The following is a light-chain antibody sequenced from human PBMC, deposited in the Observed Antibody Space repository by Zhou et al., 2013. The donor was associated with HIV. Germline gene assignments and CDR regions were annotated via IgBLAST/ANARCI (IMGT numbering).Light chain of an antibody. J-gene: IGKJ2*01. CDR1: QSFSSSY. Sequence: EIVLTQSPGTLSLSPGERATLSCRASQSFSSSYLAWYQQKPGQAPRLLIYGAISRATGIPDRFSGSGSGTDFILTISRLEPEDFAVYYCEQYSGWYTFGLGDQAGDQT. CDR2: GAI. V-gene: IGKV3-20*01. CDR3: EQYSGWYT.